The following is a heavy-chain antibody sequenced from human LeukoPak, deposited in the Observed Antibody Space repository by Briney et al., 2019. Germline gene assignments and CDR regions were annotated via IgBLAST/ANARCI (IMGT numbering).Heavy chain of an antibody. CDR2: ISGGGGAT. Sequence: GESLRLSCAASGFTFSSYAMSWVRQAPGKGLEWVSGISGGGGATYYADSVKGRFTISRDNSKNTLYLQMNSLRAEDTAVYYCAKGPPYCGGDCNYFDYWGQGTLVTVSS. J-gene: IGHJ4*02. D-gene: IGHD2-21*02. V-gene: IGHV3-23*01. CDR3: AKGPPYCGGDCNYFDY. CDR1: GFTFSSYA.